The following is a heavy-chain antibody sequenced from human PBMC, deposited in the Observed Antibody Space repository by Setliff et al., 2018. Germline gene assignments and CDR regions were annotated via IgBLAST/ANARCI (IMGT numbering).Heavy chain of an antibody. D-gene: IGHD3-16*02. CDR3: AREGNYDYAWGSYRDDVFDI. V-gene: IGHV1-69*05. CDR2: IIPIFGTA. J-gene: IGHJ3*02. CDR1: GGTFSSYA. Sequence: ASVKVSCKASGGTFSSYAISWVRQAPGQGLEWMGGIIPIFGTANYAQKFQGRVTITTDESTSTAYMELSSLRSEDTAVYYCAREGNYDYAWGSYRDDVFDIWGQGTMVTVSS.